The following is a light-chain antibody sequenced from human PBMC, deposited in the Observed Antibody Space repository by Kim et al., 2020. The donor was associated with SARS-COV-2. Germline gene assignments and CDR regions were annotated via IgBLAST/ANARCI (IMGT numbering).Light chain of an antibody. CDR3: SSYAGSNNLV. J-gene: IGLJ2*01. V-gene: IGLV2-8*01. CDR2: EVS. CDR1: ISDVGGYNY. Sequence: GQPVTSSCHGTISDVGGYNYVSWYQQHPGKAPKLMIYEVSKRPSGVPDRFSGSKSGNTASLTVSGLQAEDEADYYCSSYAGSNNLVFGGGTQLTVL.